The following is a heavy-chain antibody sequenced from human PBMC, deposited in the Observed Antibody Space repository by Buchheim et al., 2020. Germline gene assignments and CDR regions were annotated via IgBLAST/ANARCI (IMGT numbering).Heavy chain of an antibody. V-gene: IGHV4-59*08. J-gene: IGHJ4*02. Sequence: QVQLQESGPGLVKPSETLSLTCTVSGGSISSYYWSWIRQPPGKGLEWIGYIYYSGSTNYNPSPKSRVTISVDTSKNQFSLKLSSVTAADTAVYYCARRYCSGGSCPFDYWGQGTL. CDR1: GGSISSYY. D-gene: IGHD2-15*01. CDR2: IYYSGST. CDR3: ARRYCSGGSCPFDY.